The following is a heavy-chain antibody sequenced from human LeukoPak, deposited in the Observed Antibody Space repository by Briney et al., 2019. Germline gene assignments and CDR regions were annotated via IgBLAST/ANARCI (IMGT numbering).Heavy chain of an antibody. CDR2: ISESSRFI. CDR3: AKSAYAGYDWGYMGQS. CDR1: GFTFRGYA. J-gene: IGHJ1*01. V-gene: IGHV3-23*01. Sequence: GGSLRLSWGASGFTFRGYAMSWVRQAPGKGLEWVSGISESSRFIHHADSVKGRFTISRDDSTNTLHLQMNSLKAEDTAVYYCAKSAYAGYDWGYMGQSWGQGTLVTVSS. D-gene: IGHD5-12*01.